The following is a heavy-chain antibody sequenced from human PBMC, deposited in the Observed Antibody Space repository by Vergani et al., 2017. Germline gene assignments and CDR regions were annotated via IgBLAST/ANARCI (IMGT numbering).Heavy chain of an antibody. CDR3: ARGAPGKKYGSSTSCYVRYYYYGMDV. J-gene: IGHJ6*02. CDR2: IKQDGSEK. Sequence: EVQLVESGGGLVQPGGSLRLSCAASGFTFSSYWMSWVRQAPGKGLEWVAKIKQDGSEKYYVDSVKGQFNISRDNAKNSLYLKMNSRSAEDTAVYYCARGAPGKKYGSSTSCYVRYYYYGMDVWGQGTTVTVSS. V-gene: IGHV3-7*01. CDR1: GFTFSSYW. D-gene: IGHD2-2*01.